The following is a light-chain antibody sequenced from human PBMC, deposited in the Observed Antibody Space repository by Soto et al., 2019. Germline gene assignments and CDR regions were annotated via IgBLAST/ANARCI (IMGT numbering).Light chain of an antibody. CDR1: SSDIGTYNY. CDR3: SSYTTSNTWV. Sequence: QSALTQPASVSASPGQSITISCTGTSSDIGTYNYVSWYQQHPGKAPKLMIFEVNNWPSWVSNRFSGSKSGNTASLTVSGLQAEDEADYYCSSYTTSNTWVFGGGTKVTVL. J-gene: IGLJ3*02. V-gene: IGLV2-14*01. CDR2: EVN.